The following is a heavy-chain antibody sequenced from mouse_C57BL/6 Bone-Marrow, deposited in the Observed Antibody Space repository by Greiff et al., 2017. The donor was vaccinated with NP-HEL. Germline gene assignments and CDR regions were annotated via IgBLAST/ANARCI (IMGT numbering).Heavy chain of an antibody. CDR1: GYTFTSYW. J-gene: IGHJ3*01. CDR3: ARGYYSNSPWFAY. V-gene: IGHV1-69*01. Sequence: QVQLQQSGAELVMPGASVKLSCKASGYTFTSYWMHWVKQRPGQGLEWIGEIDPSDSYTNYNQKFKGKSTLTVDKSSSTAYMQLSSLTSEDSAVYYCARGYYSNSPWFAYWGQGTLVTVSA. CDR2: IDPSDSYT. D-gene: IGHD2-5*01.